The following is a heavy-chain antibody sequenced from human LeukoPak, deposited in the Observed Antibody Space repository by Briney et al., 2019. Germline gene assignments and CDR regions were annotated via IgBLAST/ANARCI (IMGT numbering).Heavy chain of an antibody. V-gene: IGHV4-59*12. CDR3: ARERVWRYCGGDSCGWFGP. J-gene: IGHJ5*02. Sequence: PSETLSLTCTVSGGSISSYYWSWIRQPPGKGLEWIGYIYYSGSTNYNPSLKSRVTISVDTSKNQFSLKLSSVTAADTAVYYCARERVWRYCGGDSCGWFGPWGQGTLVTVSS. D-gene: IGHD2-21*02. CDR2: IYYSGST. CDR1: GGSISSYY.